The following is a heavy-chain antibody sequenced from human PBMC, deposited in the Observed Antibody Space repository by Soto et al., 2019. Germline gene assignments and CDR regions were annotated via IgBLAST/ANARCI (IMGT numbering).Heavy chain of an antibody. V-gene: IGHV3-23*01. Sequence: GGSLRLSCSSSVFTFSSYAMSWVRQAPGKWLEWVSAISGSGGSTYYADSVKGRFTISRDNSKNTLYLQMNSLRAEDTAVYYCAKDQLRYFDWLLPFDYWGQGTLVTVSS. CDR2: ISGSGGST. CDR1: VFTFSSYA. CDR3: AKDQLRYFDWLLPFDY. D-gene: IGHD3-9*01. J-gene: IGHJ4*02.